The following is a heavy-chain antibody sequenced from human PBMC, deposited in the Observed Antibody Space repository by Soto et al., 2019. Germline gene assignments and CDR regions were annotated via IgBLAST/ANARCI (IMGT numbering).Heavy chain of an antibody. D-gene: IGHD6-6*01. V-gene: IGHV1-2*02. CDR3: ARGRKEQPVDYYYYYGMDV. CDR2: INPNSGGT. CDR1: GYTFTGYY. Sequence: ASVKVSCKASGYTFTGYYTHWERQAPGQGLEWMGWINPNSGGTNYAQKFQGRVTMTRDTSISTAYMELSRLRSDDTAVYYCARGRKEQPVDYYYYYGMDVWGQGTTVSFSS. J-gene: IGHJ6*02.